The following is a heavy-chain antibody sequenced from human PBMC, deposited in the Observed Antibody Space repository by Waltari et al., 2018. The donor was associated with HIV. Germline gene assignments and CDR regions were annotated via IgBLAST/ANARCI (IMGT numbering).Heavy chain of an antibody. CDR3: AKDDSTGSSGYYPFHY. CDR2: ISGSGGST. CDR1: GFTFTNYA. Sequence: EVQLVESGGGLVQPGGSLRLSCAASGFTFTNYAMNWVRQAPGKGLGGGSAISGSGGSTYYADSVKGRFTISRDNSKNTLYLQMNSLRAEDTAVYYCAKDDSTGSSGYYPFHYWGQGTLITVSS. D-gene: IGHD3-22*01. V-gene: IGHV3-23*04. J-gene: IGHJ4*02.